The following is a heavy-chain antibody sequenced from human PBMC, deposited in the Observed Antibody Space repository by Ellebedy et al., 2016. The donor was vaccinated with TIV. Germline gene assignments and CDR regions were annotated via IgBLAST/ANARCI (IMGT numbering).Heavy chain of an antibody. D-gene: IGHD3-3*01. Sequence: PGGSLRLSCAASGITFSSYAMRWVRQAPGKGLEWVSAISGSGGSTYYADSVKGRFTISRDNSKNTLYLQMNSLRAEDTAVYYCAKSLGWRYYFDYWGQGTLVTVSS. CDR3: AKSLGWRYYFDY. CDR1: GITFSSYA. CDR2: ISGSGGST. J-gene: IGHJ4*02. V-gene: IGHV3-23*01.